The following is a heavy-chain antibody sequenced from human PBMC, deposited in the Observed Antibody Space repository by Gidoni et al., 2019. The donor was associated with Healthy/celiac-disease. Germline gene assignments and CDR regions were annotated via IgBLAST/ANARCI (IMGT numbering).Heavy chain of an antibody. CDR3: ARGDGYYYDSSGYYQGYFDL. J-gene: IGHJ2*01. CDR1: GFIFSSYG. D-gene: IGHD3-22*01. CDR2: IWNDGSKK. Sequence: QVQLVESGGGVVQPGRSLRLSCAASGFIFSSYGMHWVRQAPGKGLEWVAVIWNDGSKKVYSDSVKGRFTISRDNSENTLYLQMNSLRAEDTAVYYCARGDGYYYDSSGYYQGYFDLWGRGTLVTVSS. V-gene: IGHV3-33*01.